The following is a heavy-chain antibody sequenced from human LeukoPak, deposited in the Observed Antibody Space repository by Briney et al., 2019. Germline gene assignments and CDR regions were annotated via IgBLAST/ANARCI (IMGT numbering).Heavy chain of an antibody. D-gene: IGHD3-10*01. Sequence: GGSLRLSCAASGFTFSTYAMSWVRQAPGKGLEWVGRIKSKTDGGTTDYAAPVKGRFTISRDDSKNTLYLQMNSLKTEDTAVYYCTSPMVRGAYYFDYWGQGTLVTVSS. V-gene: IGHV3-15*01. CDR3: TSPMVRGAYYFDY. CDR1: GFTFSTYA. CDR2: IKSKTDGGTT. J-gene: IGHJ4*02.